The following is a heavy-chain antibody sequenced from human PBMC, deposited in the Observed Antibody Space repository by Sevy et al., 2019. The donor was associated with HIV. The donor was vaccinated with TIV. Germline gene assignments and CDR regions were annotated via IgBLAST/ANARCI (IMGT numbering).Heavy chain of an antibody. V-gene: IGHV4-34*01. J-gene: IGHJ3*01. CDR1: GWSLSGYY. D-gene: IGHD3-22*01. Sequence: SETLSLSCTVSGWSLSGYYWAWIRQTPGKGLGWVGEIDRSESTNYNPSLMGRVTMSVDTSTNQFSLNLASLTAADTATYYCARRDLVAVAPPPYYARAFGVWGQGTTVTVSS. CDR3: ARRDLVAVAPPPYYARAFGV. CDR2: IDRSEST.